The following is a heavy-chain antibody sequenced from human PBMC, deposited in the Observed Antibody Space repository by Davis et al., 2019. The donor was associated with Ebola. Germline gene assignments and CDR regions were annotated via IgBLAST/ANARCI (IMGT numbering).Heavy chain of an antibody. J-gene: IGHJ4*02. CDR1: DFTFSHAW. Sequence: ESLKISCTGYDFTFSHAWLHWVRQAPGKGLEWIGEINHSGSTNYNPSLKSRVTISVDTSKNQFSLKLSSVTAADTAVYYCARGGYSYGFDYWGQGTLVTVSS. CDR2: INHSGST. V-gene: IGHV4-34*01. CDR3: ARGGYSYGFDY. D-gene: IGHD5-18*01.